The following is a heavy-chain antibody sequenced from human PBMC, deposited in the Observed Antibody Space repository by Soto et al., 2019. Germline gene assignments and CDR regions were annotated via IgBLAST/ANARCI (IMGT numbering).Heavy chain of an antibody. CDR2: IYYSGST. CDR3: ARQVEWLLRDASWFDP. CDR1: GGCMSSYY. J-gene: IGHJ5*02. Sequence: EILSLTCTDSGGCMSSYYWSLIRQPPGKGLEWIGYIYYSGSTNYNPSLKSRVTISVDTSKNQLSLKLSSVTAADTAVYYCARQVEWLLRDASWFDPWGQGTLVTGSS. V-gene: IGHV4-59*01. D-gene: IGHD3-3*01.